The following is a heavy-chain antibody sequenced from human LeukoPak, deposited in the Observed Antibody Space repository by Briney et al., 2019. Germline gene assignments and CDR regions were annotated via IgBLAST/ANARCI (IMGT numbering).Heavy chain of an antibody. Sequence: GASVKVSCKASGGTFSSYAISWVRQAPGRGLEWMGGIIPIFGTANYAQKFQGRVTITADESTSTAYMELSSLRSEDTAVYYCARAGDGYIFAHFDYWGQGTLVTVSS. V-gene: IGHV1-69*01. CDR2: IIPIFGTA. CDR3: ARAGDGYIFAHFDY. D-gene: IGHD5-24*01. J-gene: IGHJ4*02. CDR1: GGTFSSYA.